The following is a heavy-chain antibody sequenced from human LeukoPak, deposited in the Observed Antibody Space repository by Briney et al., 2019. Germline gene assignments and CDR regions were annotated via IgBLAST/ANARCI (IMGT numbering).Heavy chain of an antibody. Sequence: GASVKVSCKASGYTFTSYGIIWVRQAPGQGLEWMGWISAYNGNTNYAQKFQGRITMTTDTSTSTAYMELRSLRSDDTAVYYCARVQHYYGYDYWGQGTLVTVSS. CDR2: ISAYNGNT. J-gene: IGHJ4*02. V-gene: IGHV1-18*01. CDR3: ARVQHYYGYDY. D-gene: IGHD3-10*01. CDR1: GYTFTSYG.